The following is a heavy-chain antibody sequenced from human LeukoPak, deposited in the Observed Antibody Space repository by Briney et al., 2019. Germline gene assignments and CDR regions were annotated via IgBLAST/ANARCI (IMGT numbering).Heavy chain of an antibody. Sequence: GASVKVSCKASGYMFASYAITWLRQAPGQELEWMGWISVYNGNTNYAQKFQGRVTMTTDTSTSTAYMELRSLRSDDTAVYYCARNYYEYYDSSGYYPYWGQGTLVTVSS. J-gene: IGHJ4*02. CDR1: GYMFASYA. CDR2: ISVYNGNT. V-gene: IGHV1-18*01. D-gene: IGHD3-22*01. CDR3: ARNYYEYYDSSGYYPY.